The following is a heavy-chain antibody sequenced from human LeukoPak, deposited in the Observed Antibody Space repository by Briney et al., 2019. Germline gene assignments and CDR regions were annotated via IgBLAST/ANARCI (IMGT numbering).Heavy chain of an antibody. CDR3: VRYGGSGSYAYYHYGMDV. CDR1: GFTVSSNY. V-gene: IGHV3-53*01. J-gene: IGHJ6*02. CDR2: IYSGGST. D-gene: IGHD3-10*01. Sequence: GGSLRLSCAASGFTVSSNYMNWVRLAPGKGLEWVSVIYSGGSTYYADSVKGRSTISRDNSKNTLYLQMNSLRAEDTAVYYCVRYGGSGSYAYYHYGMDVWGQGTTITVSS.